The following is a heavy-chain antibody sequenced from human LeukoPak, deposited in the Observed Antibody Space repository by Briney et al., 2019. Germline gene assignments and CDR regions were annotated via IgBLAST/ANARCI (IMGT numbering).Heavy chain of an antibody. CDR1: EYTFTSYS. Sequence: ASVKVSCKASEYTFTSYSLHWLRQAPGQGLEWMGMIHPTAGSANYAQKFQGRVTMTRDMSTSTVYMELSSLRSDDTAVYYCARGHGSGSTIWFDPWGQGTLVTVSS. V-gene: IGHV1-46*01. J-gene: IGHJ5*02. D-gene: IGHD3-10*01. CDR2: IHPTAGSA. CDR3: ARGHGSGSTIWFDP.